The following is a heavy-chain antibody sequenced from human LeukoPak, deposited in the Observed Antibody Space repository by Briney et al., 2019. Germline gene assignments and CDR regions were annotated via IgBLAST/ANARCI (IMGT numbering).Heavy chain of an antibody. CDR3: ARDKEQGFDY. CDR1: GFTVSNNY. J-gene: IGHJ4*02. Sequence: GSLRLSCAASGFTVSNNYMSWVRQAPGKGLEWVSVVYSDTSTYYADSVRGRFTIPRDNSKNTLYLQMNSLRAADTAVYYCARDKEQGFDYWGQGTLVTVSS. CDR2: VYSDTST. V-gene: IGHV3-66*01. D-gene: IGHD6-13*01.